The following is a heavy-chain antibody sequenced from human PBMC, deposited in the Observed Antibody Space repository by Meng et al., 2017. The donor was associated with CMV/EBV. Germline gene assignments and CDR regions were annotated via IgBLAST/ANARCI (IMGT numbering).Heavy chain of an antibody. V-gene: IGHV3-48*04. D-gene: IGHD2-2*01. CDR1: GFTFSSYS. Sequence: GKSLKISCAASGFTFSSYSMNWVRQAPGKGLEWVSYISSSGSTIYYADSVKGRFTISRDNAKNSLYLQMNSLRAEDTAVYYCAINAYVVVPAATDYFDYWGQGTLVTVSS. CDR2: ISSSGSTI. CDR3: AINAYVVVPAATDYFDY. J-gene: IGHJ4*02.